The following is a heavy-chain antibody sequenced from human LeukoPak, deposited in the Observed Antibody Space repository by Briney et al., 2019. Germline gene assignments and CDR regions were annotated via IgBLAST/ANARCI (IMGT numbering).Heavy chain of an antibody. D-gene: IGHD1-26*01. CDR2: IWYDGSNK. Sequence: GGSLRLSCAASGFTFSSYGMHWVRQAPGKGLEWVAVIWYDGSNKYYADSVKGRFTISRDNSKNTLYLQMNSLRAEDTAVYYCAKDLTGSYLAFDYWGQGTLVTVSS. CDR1: GFTFSSYG. CDR3: AKDLTGSYLAFDY. J-gene: IGHJ4*02. V-gene: IGHV3-33*06.